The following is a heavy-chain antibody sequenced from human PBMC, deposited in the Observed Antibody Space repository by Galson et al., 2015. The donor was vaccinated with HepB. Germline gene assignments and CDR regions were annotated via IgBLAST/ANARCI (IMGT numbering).Heavy chain of an antibody. CDR2: INTSSSNI. CDR3: AREYCSSTSCNTGYDY. D-gene: IGHD2-2*02. CDR1: GFTFTSYS. V-gene: IGHV3-48*02. J-gene: IGHJ4*02. Sequence: SLRLSCKASGFTFTSYSMNWVRQAPGKGLEWVSYINTSSSNIYYAHNLQGRFTITKDNATNSVYLQMNSLRDEDTAVYYCAREYCSSTSCNTGYDYWGQGTLVTVSS.